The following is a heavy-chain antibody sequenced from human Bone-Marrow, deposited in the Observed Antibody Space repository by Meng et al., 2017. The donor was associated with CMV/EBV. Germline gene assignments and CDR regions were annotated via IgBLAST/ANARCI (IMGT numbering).Heavy chain of an antibody. J-gene: IGHJ5*02. V-gene: IGHV3-21*01. CDR1: GFTFSSYS. CDR2: ISSSSSYI. D-gene: IGHD3-3*01. CDR3: ARERDREIFGVVRHWFDP. Sequence: GESLKISCAASGFTFSSYSMNWVRQAPGKGLEWVSSISSSSSYIYYADSVKGRFTISRDNAKNSLYLQMNSLRAEDTAVYYCARERDREIFGVVRHWFDPWGQGTRVTVSS.